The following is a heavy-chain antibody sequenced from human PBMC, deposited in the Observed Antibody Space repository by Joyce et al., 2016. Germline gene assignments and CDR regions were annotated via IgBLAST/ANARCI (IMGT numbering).Heavy chain of an antibody. D-gene: IGHD1-26*01. CDR1: GDSFSAYV. CDR3: AIGTGSYLGDY. CDR2: IGPMFGTT. J-gene: IGHJ4*02. V-gene: IGHV1-69*01. Sequence: QVHLVQSGTEVKEPGSSVKVSCKASGDSFSAYVVIWVRQALGQGLEWMGGIGPMFGTTNYAQNFQGRLTITADESTTTADMELTNLGSEDTAIYYCAIGTGSYLGDYWGQGTLVSV.